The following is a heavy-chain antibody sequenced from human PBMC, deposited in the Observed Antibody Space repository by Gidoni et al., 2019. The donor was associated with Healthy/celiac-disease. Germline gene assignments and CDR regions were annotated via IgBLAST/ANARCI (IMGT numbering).Heavy chain of an antibody. CDR3: ATGYSSGWPAPAFDY. CDR1: GYTFTGYY. V-gene: IGHV1-2*06. Sequence: QVQLVQSGAEVKKPGASVKVSCKASGYTFTGYYMHWVRQAPGQGLEWMGRINPNRGGTNYAQKFQGRVTMTRDTSISTAYMELSRLRSDDTAVYYCATGYSSGWPAPAFDYWGQGTLVTVSS. D-gene: IGHD6-19*01. CDR2: INPNRGGT. J-gene: IGHJ4*02.